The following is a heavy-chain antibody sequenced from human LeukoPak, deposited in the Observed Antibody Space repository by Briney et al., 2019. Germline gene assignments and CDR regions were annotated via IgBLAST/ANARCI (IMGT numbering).Heavy chain of an antibody. Sequence: KPGESLKISCKGSGYSFTSYWIGWVRQVPGKGLEWLGIIYPGDSDTRYSPSFQGQVTITADKSISTAYLQWSSLKASDTAMYYCARAGKVVPAANMVWGQGTLVTVSS. CDR3: ARAGKVVPAANMV. D-gene: IGHD2-2*01. V-gene: IGHV5-51*03. CDR2: IYPGDSDT. CDR1: GYSFTSYW. J-gene: IGHJ4*02.